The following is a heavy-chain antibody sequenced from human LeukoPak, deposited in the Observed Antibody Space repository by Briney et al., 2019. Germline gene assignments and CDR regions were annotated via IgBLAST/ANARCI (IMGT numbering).Heavy chain of an antibody. D-gene: IGHD7-27*01. CDR1: GGSFSSGF. V-gene: IGHV4-59*01. Sequence: SETLSLTCTVSGGSFSSGFWSWIRQPPGKGLEWIGYIYYSGSTNYNPSLKSRVTISVDTSKNQFSLKLSSVTAADTAVYYCARGKLGMEAFDIWGQGTMVTVSS. J-gene: IGHJ3*02. CDR2: IYYSGST. CDR3: ARGKLGMEAFDI.